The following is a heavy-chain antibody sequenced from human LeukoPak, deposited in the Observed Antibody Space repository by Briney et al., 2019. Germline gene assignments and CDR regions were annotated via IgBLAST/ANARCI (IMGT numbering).Heavy chain of an antibody. D-gene: IGHD1-26*01. Sequence: GGSLRLSCAASGFTFSSYGMHWVRQAPGKGLEWVAVISYDGSNKYYADSVKGRFTISRDNSKNTLYLQMNSLRAEDTAVYYCARPLQGDWEYYFDYWGQGTLVTVSS. CDR2: ISYDGSNK. J-gene: IGHJ4*02. V-gene: IGHV3-30*03. CDR1: GFTFSSYG. CDR3: ARPLQGDWEYYFDY.